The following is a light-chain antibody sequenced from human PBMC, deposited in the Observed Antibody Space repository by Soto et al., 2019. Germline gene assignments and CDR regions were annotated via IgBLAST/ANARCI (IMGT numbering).Light chain of an antibody. CDR2: DVT. CDR3: SSYAGSSNV. V-gene: IGLV2-14*01. CDR1: SSDVGGYNY. J-gene: IGLJ1*01. Sequence: QSVLTQPASVSGSPGQSITISCTGTSSDVGGYNYVSWYQHHRDKAPKLMIYDVTNRPSGVSNRFSGSKSGNTASLTISGLQAEDEADYYCSSYAGSSNVFGTGTKLTVL.